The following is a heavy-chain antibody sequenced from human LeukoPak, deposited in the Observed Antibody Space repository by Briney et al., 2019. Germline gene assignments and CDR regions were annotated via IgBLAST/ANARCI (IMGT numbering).Heavy chain of an antibody. CDR2: ISNNGNTR. J-gene: IGHJ4*02. CDR3: ARPTLLRYFGWLRGDFNY. V-gene: IGHV3-11*04. D-gene: IGHD3-9*01. CDR1: GFTFSDYY. Sequence: GGSLRLSCAASGFTFSDYYMSWIRQAPGKGLEWVSYISNNGNTRYYADSVKGRFTISRDNAKNSLYLQMNSLRAEDTAVYYCARPTLLRYFGWLRGDFNYWGQGTLVTVSS.